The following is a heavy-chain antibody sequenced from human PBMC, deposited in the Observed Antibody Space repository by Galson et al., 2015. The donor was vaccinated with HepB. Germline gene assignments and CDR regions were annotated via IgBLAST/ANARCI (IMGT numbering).Heavy chain of an antibody. V-gene: IGHV3-66*01. D-gene: IGHD3-9*01. Sequence: SLRLSCAASGFTVSSNYMSWVRQAPGKGLEWVSAIFSGGSTYYADSVKGRFTISRDNSKNILYLQMNSLRAEDTAVYYCARWRSWENQDTLTSDYKRGGSFDYWGQGTLVTVSS. CDR1: GFTVSSNY. J-gene: IGHJ4*02. CDR3: ARWRSWENQDTLTSDYKRGGSFDY. CDR2: IFSGGST.